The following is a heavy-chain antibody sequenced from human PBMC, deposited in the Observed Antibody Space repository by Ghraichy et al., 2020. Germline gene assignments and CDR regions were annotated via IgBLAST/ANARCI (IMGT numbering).Heavy chain of an antibody. CDR2: IWYDGSNK. V-gene: IGHV3-33*06. D-gene: IGHD6-13*01. J-gene: IGHJ4*02. Sequence: LTCAASGFTFSSYGMHWVRQAPGKGLEWVAVIWYDGSNKYYADSVKGRFTISRDNSKNTLYLQMNSLRAEDTAVYYCAKDGGSSSWYKGYYFDYWGQGTLVTVSS. CDR3: AKDGGSSSWYKGYYFDY. CDR1: GFTFSSYG.